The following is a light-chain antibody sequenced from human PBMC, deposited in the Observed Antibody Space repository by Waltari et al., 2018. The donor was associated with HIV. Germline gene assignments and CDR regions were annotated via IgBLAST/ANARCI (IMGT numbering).Light chain of an antibody. CDR3: PSADSSGTYV. Sequence: SSELTQPPSVSVSPGQTARITCSGDASPQSYTHWFPQKPGQAPVVVIRKNTERPSGRPERFSASRSGTTVTLTITGVQTDDEADYDCPSADSSGTYVFGPGTTVTVL. J-gene: IGLJ1*01. CDR1: ASPQSY. V-gene: IGLV3-25*03. CDR2: KNT.